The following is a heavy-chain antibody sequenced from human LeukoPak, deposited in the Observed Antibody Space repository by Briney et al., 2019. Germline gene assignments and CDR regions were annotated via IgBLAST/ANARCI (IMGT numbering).Heavy chain of an antibody. CDR1: GFTFSSYW. V-gene: IGHV3-74*01. CDR2: INSDGSST. D-gene: IGHD5-18*01. Sequence: GGSLRLSCAASGFTFSSYWMHWVRQAPGKGLVWVSRINSDGSSTSYADSVKGRFTISRDNAKNTLYLQMNSLRAEDTAVYFCARGGSDTAMAHDYWGQGTLVTVSS. J-gene: IGHJ4*02. CDR3: ARGGSDTAMAHDY.